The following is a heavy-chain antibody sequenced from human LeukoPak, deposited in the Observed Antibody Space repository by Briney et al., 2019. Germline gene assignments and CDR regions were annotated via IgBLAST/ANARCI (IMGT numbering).Heavy chain of an antibody. J-gene: IGHJ5*02. D-gene: IGHD3-10*01. CDR3: ARNRYYYGSGSYGVPNWFDP. CDR1: GVSISSTTYY. V-gene: IGHV4-39*01. CDR2: VYYSGST. Sequence: SETLSLTCTVSGVSISSTTYYWGWIRQPPGKGLEWIGTVYYSGSTYYNPSLKSRVTISVDTSKNQFSLKLSSVTAADTAMYYCARNRYYYGSGSYGVPNWFDPWGQGTLVTVSS.